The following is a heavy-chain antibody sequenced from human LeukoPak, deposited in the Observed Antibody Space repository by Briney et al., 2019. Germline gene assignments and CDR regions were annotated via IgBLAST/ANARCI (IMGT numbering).Heavy chain of an antibody. CDR1: GYTFTGYY. J-gene: IGHJ6*03. V-gene: IGHV1-2*02. Sequence: GASVKVSCKSSGYTFTGYYMHWVRQAPGQGLEWMGWINPNSGGTNYAQKFQGRVTMTRDTSISTAYMELSRLRSDDTAVYYCAREPDRIVGATDYYYYYYMDVWGKGTTVTVSS. D-gene: IGHD1-26*01. CDR2: INPNSGGT. CDR3: AREPDRIVGATDYYYYYYMDV.